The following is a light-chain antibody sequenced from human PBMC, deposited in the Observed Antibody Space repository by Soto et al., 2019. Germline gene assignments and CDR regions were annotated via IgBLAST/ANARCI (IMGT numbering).Light chain of an antibody. J-gene: IGLJ3*02. V-gene: IGLV2-14*01. CDR2: EVY. Sequence: QSVLTQPASVPGSPGQSITISCTGTSSDVGIYNHVSWYQQHPGKAPKLIICEVYNRPSGVSNRFSGSKSGNTASLTISGLRPEDEADYYCTSFTTSSIWVFGGGTKVTVL. CDR1: SSDVGIYNH. CDR3: TSFTTSSIWV.